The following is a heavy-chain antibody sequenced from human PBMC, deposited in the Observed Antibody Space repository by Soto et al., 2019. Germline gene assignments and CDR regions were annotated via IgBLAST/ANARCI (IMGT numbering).Heavy chain of an antibody. CDR1: GYSFTSYW. D-gene: IGHD3-9*01. Sequence: GESLKISCKGSGYSFTSYWIGWVRQMPGKGLEWMGIIYPGDSDTRYSPSFQGQVTISADKSISTAYLQWSSLKASDTAMYYCARHRQTDILTGYTRDYYYYMDVWGKGTTVTVSS. CDR2: IYPGDSDT. CDR3: ARHRQTDILTGYTRDYYYYMDV. J-gene: IGHJ6*03. V-gene: IGHV5-51*01.